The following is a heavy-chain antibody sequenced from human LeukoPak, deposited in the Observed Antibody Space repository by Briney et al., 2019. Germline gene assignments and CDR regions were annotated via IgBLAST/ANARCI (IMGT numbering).Heavy chain of an antibody. CDR1: GFTFSSYA. Sequence: GGSLRLSCAASGFTFSSYAMSWVRQAPGKGLEWVSAISGSGGNTYYADSVKGRFTISRDNSKNTLYLQMNSLRAEDTAVYYCVKFPNIVGATAADYWGQGTLVTVSS. V-gene: IGHV3-23*01. CDR3: VKFPNIVGATAADY. D-gene: IGHD1-26*01. J-gene: IGHJ4*02. CDR2: ISGSGGNT.